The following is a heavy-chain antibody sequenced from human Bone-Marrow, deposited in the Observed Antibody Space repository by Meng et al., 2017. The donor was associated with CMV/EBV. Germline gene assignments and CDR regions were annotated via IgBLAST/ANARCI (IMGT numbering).Heavy chain of an antibody. D-gene: IGHD1-26*01. J-gene: IGHJ4*02. CDR3: ARDRGAYLFDY. CDR1: GFSVSSYY. V-gene: IGHV3-53*01. CDR2: IYSGGDT. Sequence: GGFLRLSCAASGFSVSSYYMSWVRQAPGKELEWVSIIYSGGDTYYADSVKGRFTISRGNSKNTLYLQMNSLRVEDTAVYYCARDRGAYLFDYWGQGTLVTVSS.